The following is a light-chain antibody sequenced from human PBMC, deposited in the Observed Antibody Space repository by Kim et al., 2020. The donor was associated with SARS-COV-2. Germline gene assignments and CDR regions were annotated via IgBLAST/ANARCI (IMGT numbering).Light chain of an antibody. V-gene: IGLV1-47*01. CDR2: RDD. CDR3: ATWDDSLGGWI. CDR1: TSNIASNF. J-gene: IGLJ2*01. Sequence: GQRATISCSGSTSNIASNFGYWYRQFPGAAPKLLIYRDDQRPSGLPERFSGSRSGTSASLAISGLRSEDEADYYCATWDDSLGGWIFGGGTKLTVL.